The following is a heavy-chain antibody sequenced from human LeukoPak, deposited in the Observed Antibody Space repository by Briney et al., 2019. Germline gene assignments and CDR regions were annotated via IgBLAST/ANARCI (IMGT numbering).Heavy chain of an antibody. CDR1: GVTLSDHH. CDR2: TRDKARGHTT. D-gene: IGHD3-22*01. Sequence: GGSLRLSCAASGVTLSDHHMDWVRQAPGKGLEWVGRTRDKARGHTTEYAASVKGRFTISRDDSKTLVYLQMNSLRTEDTAVYFCARDGAEGDNSAFDMWGQGTVVTVSS. CDR3: ARDGAEGDNSAFDM. J-gene: IGHJ3*02. V-gene: IGHV3-72*01.